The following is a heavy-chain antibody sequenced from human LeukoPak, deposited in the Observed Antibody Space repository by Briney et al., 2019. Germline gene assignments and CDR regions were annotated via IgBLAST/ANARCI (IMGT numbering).Heavy chain of an antibody. CDR2: ISGYNYDT. Sequence: ASVNVSCKASGYTFTNFVIAWVRQAPGQGLEWMGWISGYNYDTKYAQKFQGRVTMTTDTSTSTAYMELRSLSSDDTAVYYCARIPNHNSGWYGSMPFDYWGQGTLVTVSS. CDR1: GYTFTNFV. D-gene: IGHD6-19*01. V-gene: IGHV1-18*01. J-gene: IGHJ4*02. CDR3: ARIPNHNSGWYGSMPFDY.